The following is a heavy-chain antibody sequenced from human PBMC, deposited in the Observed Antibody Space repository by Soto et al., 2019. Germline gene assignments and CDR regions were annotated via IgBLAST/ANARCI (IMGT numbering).Heavy chain of an antibody. CDR1: GYTFTTFW. V-gene: IGHV5-51*01. J-gene: IGHJ3*02. CDR2: IYPGDTDT. D-gene: IGHD4-17*01. Sequence: PVASLKISCKGSGYTFTTFWIGWVRQLPGKGLEWMGIIYPGDTDTRYSPSFRGQITISADKSITTVHLQWSSLKAADTDMYYCARRSHVYADYVGAFDIWGQGTMVTVSS. CDR3: ARRSHVYADYVGAFDI.